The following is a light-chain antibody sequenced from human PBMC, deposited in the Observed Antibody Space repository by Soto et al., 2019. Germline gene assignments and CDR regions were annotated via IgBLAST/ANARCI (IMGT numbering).Light chain of an antibody. CDR2: GAY. CDR3: RQYGSSPYT. Sequence: EIVLTQSPGTLSLSPGERATLSCRASQSVSSSYLASYQKKPGQAPRLLIYGAYSRATGIPDRFSGRGSGTDFTLTMSSLDPEKFAVYYCRQYGSSPYTFGERTKLEIK. J-gene: IGKJ2*01. V-gene: IGKV3-20*01. CDR1: QSVSSSY.